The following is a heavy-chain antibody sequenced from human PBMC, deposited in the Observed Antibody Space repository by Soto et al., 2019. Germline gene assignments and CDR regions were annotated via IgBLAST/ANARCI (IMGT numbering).Heavy chain of an antibody. CDR3: TTEIPPGITIFGVVISDPTNYYYYGMDV. Sequence: GGSLRLSCAASGFTFSNAWMNWVRQAPGKGLEWVGRIKSKTDGGTTDYAAPVKGRFTISRADSKNTLYLQMNSLKTEDTAVYYCTTEIPPGITIFGVVISDPTNYYYYGMDVWGQGTTVTVSS. V-gene: IGHV3-15*07. D-gene: IGHD3-3*01. CDR1: GFTFSNAW. CDR2: IKSKTDGGTT. J-gene: IGHJ6*02.